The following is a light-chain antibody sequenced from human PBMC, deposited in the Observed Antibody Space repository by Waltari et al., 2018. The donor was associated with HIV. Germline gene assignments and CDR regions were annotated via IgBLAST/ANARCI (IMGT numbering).Light chain of an antibody. V-gene: IGKV3-15*01. CDR3: QHYNNWPPLT. Sequence: ISMTQSPAVLSVSPGDGATLSSRASNPISTNLAWYQQKPGQAPRLLVFGASTRASDTPARFYGGGSGTDFTLTISSLQSDDFAVYYCQHYNNWPPLTFGGGTRVEI. CDR2: GAS. CDR1: NPISTN. J-gene: IGKJ4*01.